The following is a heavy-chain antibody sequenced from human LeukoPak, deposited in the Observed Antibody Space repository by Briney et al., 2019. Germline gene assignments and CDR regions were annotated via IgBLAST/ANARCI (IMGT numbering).Heavy chain of an antibody. CDR3: ARGGATVTTYGYYYYYGMDV. CDR1: GFTVSSYG. V-gene: IGHV3-33*08. CDR2: IWYDGSNK. D-gene: IGHD4-17*01. Sequence: GGSLRLSCAASGFTVSSYGMHWVRQAPGKGLEWVAVIWYDGSNKYYADSVKGRFTISRDNSKNTLYLQMNSLRAEDTAVYYCARGGATVTTYGYYYYYGMDVWGQGTTVTVSS. J-gene: IGHJ6*02.